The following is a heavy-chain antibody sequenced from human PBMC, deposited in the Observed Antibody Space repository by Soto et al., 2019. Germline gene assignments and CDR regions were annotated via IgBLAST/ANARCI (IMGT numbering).Heavy chain of an antibody. CDR1: GYSFTKYW. CDR3: ARQYCSSTTCFRGWLDP. J-gene: IGHJ5*02. D-gene: IGHD2-2*01. V-gene: IGHV5-51*01. Sequence: GESLKISCKGSGYSFTKYWIGWVRQMPGRGLEWMGSIYPGDSDTRYSPSFRGQVSISADKSITTAFLRWRSLKASDTAMYFCARQYCSSTTCFRGWLDPWGQGAQVTVSS. CDR2: IYPGDSDT.